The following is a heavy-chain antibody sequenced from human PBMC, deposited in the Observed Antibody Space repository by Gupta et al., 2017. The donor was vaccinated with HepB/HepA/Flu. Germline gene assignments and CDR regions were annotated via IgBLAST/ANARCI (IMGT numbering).Heavy chain of an antibody. D-gene: IGHD3-16*01. V-gene: IGHV5-51*01. CDR3: ARLYWGTTHYYGMDV. CDR1: GYTFPNYW. J-gene: IGHJ6*02. Sequence: EVPLVHSGAEVKKSGDSLYISCSVSGYTFPNYWIAWVRQVPGKGLEWMGITYPGDFDTRYSPSFKGQVTISADTSTSTAHLQWTSLKASDSGTYYCARLYWGTTHYYGMDVWGQGTAVTVS. CDR2: TYPGDFDT.